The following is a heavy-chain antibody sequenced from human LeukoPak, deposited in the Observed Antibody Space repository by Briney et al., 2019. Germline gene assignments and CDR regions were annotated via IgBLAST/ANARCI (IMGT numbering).Heavy chain of an antibody. CDR1: GFTFDDYA. CDR3: AKAPPDMVRGVIGYYFDY. V-gene: IGHV3-9*01. J-gene: IGHJ4*02. CDR2: ISWNSGSI. Sequence: AGGSLRLSCAASGFTFDDYAMHWVRQAPGKGLEWVSGISWNSGSIGYADSVKGRFTISRDNAKNSLYLQMNSLRAEDTALYYCAKAPPDMVRGVIGYYFDYWGQGTLVTVSS. D-gene: IGHD3-10*01.